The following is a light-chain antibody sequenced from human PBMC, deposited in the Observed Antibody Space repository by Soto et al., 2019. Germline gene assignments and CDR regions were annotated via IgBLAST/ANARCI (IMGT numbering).Light chain of an antibody. CDR1: QTISSW. CDR3: QQYNSSPLT. J-gene: IGKJ4*01. V-gene: IGKV1-5*01. CDR2: DAS. Sequence: DIQMTQSPSTLSASVRDRVSITCRASQTISSWLAWYQQKPGRAPKLLIYDASSLESGVPSRFSGNGSGTEFTLTITSLQPDDFATYYCQQYNSSPLTFGGGTKVDI.